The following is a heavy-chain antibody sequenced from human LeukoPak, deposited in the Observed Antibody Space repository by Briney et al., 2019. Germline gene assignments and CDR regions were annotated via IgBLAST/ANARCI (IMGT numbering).Heavy chain of an antibody. J-gene: IGHJ4*02. Sequence: GGSLRLSCAASGFIFSNYGMHWVRQAPGKGLEWVAFISYDGRSKLYADSVRGRFTISRDNSKNTLDLQMNSLRAEDTAVYYCARVAYGSSWYVDYWGQGTQVTVSS. CDR1: GFIFSNYG. CDR3: ARVAYGSSWYVDY. D-gene: IGHD6-13*01. CDR2: ISYDGRSK. V-gene: IGHV3-30*03.